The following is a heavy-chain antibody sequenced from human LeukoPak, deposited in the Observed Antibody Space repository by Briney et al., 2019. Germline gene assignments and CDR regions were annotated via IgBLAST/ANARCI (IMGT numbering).Heavy chain of an antibody. CDR3: ARDLTGYSSSDDYYYYYMDV. D-gene: IGHD6-6*01. V-gene: IGHV4-4*07. J-gene: IGHJ6*03. CDR1: GGSISSYY. CDR2: IYTSGST. Sequence: SQTLSLTCTVSGGSISSYYWSWIRQPAGKGLEWVGRIYTSGSTNYNPSSKSRVTMSVDTSKNQFSLKLSYVTAADTAVYYCARDLTGYSSSDDYYYYYMDVWGKGTTVTVSS.